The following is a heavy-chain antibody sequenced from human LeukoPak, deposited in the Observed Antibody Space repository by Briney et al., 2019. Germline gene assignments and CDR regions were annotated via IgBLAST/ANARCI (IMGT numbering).Heavy chain of an antibody. Sequence: SETLSLTCTVSGGSISSSSYYWGWIRQPPGKGLEWIGSIYYSGSTYYNPSLKSRVTISVDKSKNQFSLKLSSVTAADTAVYYCARAYYYDSSGYSYWGQGTLVTVSS. CDR1: GGSISSSSYY. J-gene: IGHJ4*02. V-gene: IGHV4-39*07. CDR3: ARAYYYDSSGYSY. CDR2: IYYSGST. D-gene: IGHD3-22*01.